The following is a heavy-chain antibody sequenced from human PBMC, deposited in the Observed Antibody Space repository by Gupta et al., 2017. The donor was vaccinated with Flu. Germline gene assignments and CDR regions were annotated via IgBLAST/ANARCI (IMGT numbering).Heavy chain of an antibody. CDR3: ARGISGTSEFDH. Sequence: CTATGASISRYYGSWIRQCAGKGLEWVGRIDSSGSTNYNPSFKGRFTVSVDTTKNQFSLKLSSVTAADTAVYYGARGISGTSEFDHWGQGTLVSVSS. D-gene: IGHD1-26*01. CDR1: GASISRYY. J-gene: IGHJ4*02. V-gene: IGHV4-4*07. CDR2: IDSSGST.